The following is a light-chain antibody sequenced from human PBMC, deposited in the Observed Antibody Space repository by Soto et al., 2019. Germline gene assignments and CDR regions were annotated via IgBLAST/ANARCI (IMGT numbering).Light chain of an antibody. V-gene: IGLV2-14*01. Sequence: QSALTQPASVSGSPGQSITISCTGTSSDVGGYNYVSWYQQHPGKAPKLMIYEVSNRPSGVSNRFSGSKSGNTASLTISGFQGEDEADYYCSSYTSSSTLVVFGGGTKLTVL. CDR1: SSDVGGYNY. J-gene: IGLJ2*01. CDR2: EVS. CDR3: SSYTSSSTLVV.